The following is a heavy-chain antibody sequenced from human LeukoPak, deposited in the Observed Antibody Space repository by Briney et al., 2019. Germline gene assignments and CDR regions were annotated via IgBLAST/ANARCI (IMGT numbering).Heavy chain of an antibody. J-gene: IGHJ4*02. CDR1: GGSFSDYY. CDR2: INHSGST. D-gene: IGHD2-8*02. V-gene: IGHV4-34*01. Sequence: SETLSLTCAVYGGSFSDYYWSWIRQPPGKGLEWIGEINHSGSTNYNPSLKSRVTISVDTSKNQFSLKLSSVTAADTAVYYCARQLPVVRYFDYWGQGTLVTVSS. CDR3: ARQLPVVRYFDY.